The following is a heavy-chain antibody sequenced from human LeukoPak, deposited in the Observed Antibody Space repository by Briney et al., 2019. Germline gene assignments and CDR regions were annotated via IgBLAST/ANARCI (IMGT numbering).Heavy chain of an antibody. V-gene: IGHV4-61*02. CDR1: GGSISSGSYY. J-gene: IGHJ4*02. Sequence: SQTLSLTCTVSGGSISSGSYYWSWIRQPAGKGLEWIGRIYTSGSTKYNPSLKSRVTISVDTSKNQFSLKLSSVTAADTAVYYCARNDDYGDYGDYWGQGTLVTVSS. CDR2: IYTSGST. CDR3: ARNDDYGDYGDY. D-gene: IGHD4-17*01.